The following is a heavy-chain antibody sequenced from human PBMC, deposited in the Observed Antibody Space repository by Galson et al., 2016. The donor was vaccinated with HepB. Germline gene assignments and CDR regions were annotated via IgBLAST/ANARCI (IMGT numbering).Heavy chain of an antibody. D-gene: IGHD4-17*01. Sequence: SVKVSCKVSGYNLTELSMHWVRQAPGKGLDWMGGFGPEDGKTIYAQKFQGRVTMTEDTSRDTAYMELINLTSDDTAVYFCTTGAHYSDPKYWYFDLWGRGTLVTVSS. CDR1: GYNLTELS. V-gene: IGHV1-24*01. J-gene: IGHJ2*01. CDR3: TTGAHYSDPKYWYFDL. CDR2: FGPEDGKT.